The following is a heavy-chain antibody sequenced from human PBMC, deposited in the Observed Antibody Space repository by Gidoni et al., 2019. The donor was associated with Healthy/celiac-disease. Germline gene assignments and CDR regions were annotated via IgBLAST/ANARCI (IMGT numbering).Heavy chain of an antibody. CDR2: IIPIFGTA. V-gene: IGHV1-69*06. D-gene: IGHD3-22*01. CDR1: GGTFSSYA. J-gene: IGHJ5*02. CDR3: ARDRGNYYDSSGYYGGWFDP. Sequence: QVLLVQSGAEVKKPGSSVKDSCKASGGTFSSYAISWVRQAPGQGLEWMGGIIPIFGTANYAQKFQGRVTITADKSTSTAYMELSSLRSEDTAVYYCARDRGNYYDSSGYYGGWFDPWGQGTLVTVSS.